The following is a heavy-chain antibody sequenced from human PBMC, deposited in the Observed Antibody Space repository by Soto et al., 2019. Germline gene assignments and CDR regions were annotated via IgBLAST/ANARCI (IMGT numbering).Heavy chain of an antibody. J-gene: IGHJ4*02. D-gene: IGHD5-12*01. V-gene: IGHV4-59*08. CDR1: GGSISSYY. Sequence: QVQLQESGPGLVKPSETLSLTCTVSGGSISSYYWSWIRQPPGKGLEWIGYIYYSGSTNYNPSLKSRVTISVDTSKNQFSLKLSSVTAADTAVYYCAGLYSGYDSNYFDYWGQGTLVTVSS. CDR2: IYYSGST. CDR3: AGLYSGYDSNYFDY.